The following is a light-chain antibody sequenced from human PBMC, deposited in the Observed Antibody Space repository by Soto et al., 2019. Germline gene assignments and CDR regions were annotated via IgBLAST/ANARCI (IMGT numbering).Light chain of an antibody. Sequence: LMTQSPAILSVSPGERVTLSCRASQDVGINLAWYQQKPGHAPRLVVYGASTRATAFPSRFSGSGSGTEFTLTISSLQSEDLAVYYCHQYNYWPGTFGQGTKLDIK. J-gene: IGKJ2*01. CDR1: QDVGIN. CDR2: GAS. V-gene: IGKV3-15*01. CDR3: HQYNYWPGT.